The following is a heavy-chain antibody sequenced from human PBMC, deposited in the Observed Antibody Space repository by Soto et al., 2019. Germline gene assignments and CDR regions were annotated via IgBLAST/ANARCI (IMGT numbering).Heavy chain of an antibody. CDR3: AREYYDSSGYHYPDY. Sequence: NPSETLSLTCTVSGGSISSYYWSWIRQPPGKGLEWIGYIYYSGSTNYNPSPKSRVTISVDTSKNQFSLKLSSVTAADTAVYYCAREYYDSSGYHYPDYWGQGTLLTVSS. V-gene: IGHV4-59*01. J-gene: IGHJ4*02. CDR2: IYYSGST. D-gene: IGHD3-22*01. CDR1: GGSISSYY.